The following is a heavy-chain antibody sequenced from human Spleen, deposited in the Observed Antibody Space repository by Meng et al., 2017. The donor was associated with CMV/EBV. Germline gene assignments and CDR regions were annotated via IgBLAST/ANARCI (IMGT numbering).Heavy chain of an antibody. CDR2: INPNSGGA. D-gene: IGHD3-16*02. J-gene: IGHJ5*02. V-gene: IGHV1-2*02. Sequence: ASVKVSCKASGYSFADYNIHWFRQAPGQGLEWMGWINPNSGGANYARNFQDRVTLTRDTSINTAYMVLSGLTSGDTAVYYCARMRGGYYDYVWGSYRSNWFDPWGQGTLVTVSS. CDR1: GYSFADYN. CDR3: ARMRGGYYDYVWGSYRSNWFDP.